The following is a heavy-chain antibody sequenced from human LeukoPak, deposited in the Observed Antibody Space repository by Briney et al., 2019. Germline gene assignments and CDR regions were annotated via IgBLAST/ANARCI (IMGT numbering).Heavy chain of an antibody. CDR2: IYYSGST. Sequence: SETLSLTCTVSGGSISSYYWSWIRQPPGKGLEWIGYIYYSGSTNYNPSLKSRVTISVDTSKNQFSLKLSSVTAADTAVYYCARPGGSFDDAFDIWGQGTMVTVSS. V-gene: IGHV4-59*08. J-gene: IGHJ3*02. D-gene: IGHD1-26*01. CDR1: GGSISSYY. CDR3: ARPGGSFDDAFDI.